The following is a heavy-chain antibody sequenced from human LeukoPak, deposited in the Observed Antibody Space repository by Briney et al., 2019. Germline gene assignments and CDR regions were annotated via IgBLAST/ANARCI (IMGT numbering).Heavy chain of an antibody. J-gene: IGHJ1*01. CDR3: ALGAEYFQH. CDR1: GFIFSSYV. D-gene: IGHD1-26*01. CDR2: ISYDGSNK. V-gene: IGHV3-30*03. Sequence: GGSLRLSCATSGFIFSSYVMSWVRQAPGKGLEWVAVISYDGSNKYYADSVKGRFTISRDNSKNTLYLQMNSLRAEDTAVYYCALGAEYFQHWGQGTLVTVSS.